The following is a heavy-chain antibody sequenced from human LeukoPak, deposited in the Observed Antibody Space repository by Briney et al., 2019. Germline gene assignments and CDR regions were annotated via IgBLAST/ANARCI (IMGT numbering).Heavy chain of an antibody. D-gene: IGHD1-14*01. Sequence: GGSLRLSCAASGFTFSSYWMHWVRQVPGKGLVWVARINPGGNSITYADSVKGRFTISRDNAKNTLYLQMDSLRAEDTGVYYCARSNQGDDYWGQGTLVTVSS. CDR1: GFTFSSYW. J-gene: IGHJ4*02. CDR2: INPGGNSI. V-gene: IGHV3-74*01. CDR3: ARSNQGDDY.